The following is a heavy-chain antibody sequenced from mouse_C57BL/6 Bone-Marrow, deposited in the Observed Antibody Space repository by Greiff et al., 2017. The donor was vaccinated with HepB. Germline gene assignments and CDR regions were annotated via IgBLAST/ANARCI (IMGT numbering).Heavy chain of an antibody. CDR2: IDPNSGGT. CDR1: GYTFTSYW. CDR3: ASYDGPSYYYAMDY. D-gene: IGHD2-3*01. V-gene: IGHV1-72*01. J-gene: IGHJ4*01. Sequence: QVQLQQPGAELVKPGASVKLSCKASGYTFTSYWMHWVKQRPGRGLEWIGRIDPNSGGTKYNEKFKSKATLTVDKPSSTAYMQLSSLTSEDSAVYYCASYDGPSYYYAMDYWGQGTSVTVSS.